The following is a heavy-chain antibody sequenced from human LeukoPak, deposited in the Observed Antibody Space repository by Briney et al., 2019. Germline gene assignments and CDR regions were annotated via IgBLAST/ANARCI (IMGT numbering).Heavy chain of an antibody. J-gene: IGHJ5*02. CDR1: GGSISSSSYY. CDR3: ASLRRFDP. V-gene: IGHV4-39*07. Sequence: SETLPLTCTVSGGSISSSSYYWGWIRQPPGEGLEWIGSIYYSGSTYYNPSLKSRVTISVDTSKNQFSLKLSSVTAADTAVYYCASLRRFDPWGQGTLVTVSS. CDR2: IYYSGST.